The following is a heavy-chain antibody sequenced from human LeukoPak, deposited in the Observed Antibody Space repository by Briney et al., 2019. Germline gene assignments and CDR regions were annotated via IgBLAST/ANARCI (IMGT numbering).Heavy chain of an antibody. CDR2: INWSGGST. Sequence: GGSLRLSCTASGFAFDEHGMSWVRQVPGKGLEWVSGINWSGGSTGYADLLRGRFTISRDNAKNSLYLQMDSLRAADTALYYCARAPITSPFYFDYWGQGTLVTVSS. J-gene: IGHJ4*02. CDR3: ARAPITSPFYFDY. D-gene: IGHD2-2*01. V-gene: IGHV3-20*04. CDR1: GFAFDEHG.